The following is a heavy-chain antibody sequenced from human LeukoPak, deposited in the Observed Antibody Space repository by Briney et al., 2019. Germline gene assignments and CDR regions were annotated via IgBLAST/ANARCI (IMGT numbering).Heavy chain of an antibody. Sequence: TLSLTCAVSGGSISSGGYSWSWIRQPPGKGLEWIGYIYHSGSTYYNPSLKSRVTISVDRSKNQFSLKLSSVTAADTAVYYCARVRWDYGDYRYFDYWGQGTLVTVSS. D-gene: IGHD4-17*01. CDR2: IYHSGST. CDR1: GGSISSGGYS. V-gene: IGHV4-30-2*01. CDR3: ARVRWDYGDYRYFDY. J-gene: IGHJ4*02.